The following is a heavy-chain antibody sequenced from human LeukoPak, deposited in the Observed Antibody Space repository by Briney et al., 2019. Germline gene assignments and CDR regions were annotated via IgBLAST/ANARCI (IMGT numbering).Heavy chain of an antibody. J-gene: IGHJ4*02. Sequence: GGSLRLSCAASGFTLSSYAMSWVRQAPGKGLEWVSAISDSGNTYHADSVKGRFTISRDSSKNTLFLQMNRLRPEDAAVYYCAKAPVTTCRGAYCYPFDYWGLGTLVTVSS. CDR2: ISDSGNT. CDR3: AKAPVTTCRGAYCYPFDY. V-gene: IGHV3-23*01. CDR1: GFTLSSYA. D-gene: IGHD2-21*01.